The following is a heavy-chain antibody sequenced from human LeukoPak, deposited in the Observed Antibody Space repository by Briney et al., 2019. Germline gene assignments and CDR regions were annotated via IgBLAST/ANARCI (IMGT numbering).Heavy chain of an antibody. CDR2: ISWNSGSI. CDR3: AEGSTVTTLFDY. CDR1: GFTFDDYA. V-gene: IGHV3-9*01. D-gene: IGHD4-17*01. Sequence: GGSLRLSCAASGFTFDDYAMHWVRQAPGKGLEWVSGISWNSGSIGYADSVKGRFTISRDNAKNSLYLQMNSLRAEDTALYYCAEGSTVTTLFDYWGQGTLVTVSS. J-gene: IGHJ4*02.